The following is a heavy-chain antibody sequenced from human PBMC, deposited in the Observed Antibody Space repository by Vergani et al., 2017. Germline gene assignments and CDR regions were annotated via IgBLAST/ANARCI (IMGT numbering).Heavy chain of an antibody. V-gene: IGHV3-21*01. D-gene: IGHD5-18*01. J-gene: IGHJ6*02. CDR2: ISSSSSYI. CDR3: ARRGNSNGYPPEDETNYYGMDV. Sequence: EVQLVESGGGLVKPGGSLRLSCAASGFTFSSYSMNWVRQAPGKGLEWVSSISSSSSYIYYADSVKGRLTISRDNAKNSLYLQMNSLRAEDTAVYYCARRGNSNGYPPEDETNYYGMDVWGQGTTVTVSS. CDR1: GFTFSSYS.